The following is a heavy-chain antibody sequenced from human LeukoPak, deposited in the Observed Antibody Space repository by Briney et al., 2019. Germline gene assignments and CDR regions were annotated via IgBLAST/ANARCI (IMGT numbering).Heavy chain of an antibody. J-gene: IGHJ4*02. D-gene: IGHD5-18*01. CDR2: IYYSGST. CDR1: GGSISSYY. Sequence: SETLSLTCTASGGSISSYYWSWIRQPPGKGVEWIGYIYYSGSTNYNPSLKSRVTISVDTSKNQFSLKLSSVTAADTAVYYCASGYSYGYQRKWGQGTLVTVSS. CDR3: ASGYSYGYQRK. V-gene: IGHV4-59*01.